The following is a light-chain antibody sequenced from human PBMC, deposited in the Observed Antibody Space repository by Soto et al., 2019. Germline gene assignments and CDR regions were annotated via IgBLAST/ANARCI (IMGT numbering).Light chain of an antibody. CDR2: GAS. J-gene: IGKJ2*01. CDR3: HQYGVSSGT. CDR1: QSVSGSY. Sequence: EIVLTQSPGTLSLSPGERATLPCRASQSVSGSYLAWYQQKPGQAPRLLIYGASTRATGIPDRFSGSGSGTDFTLTSSSLEPEDFAVYYCHQYGVSSGTFGQGTNLEIK. V-gene: IGKV3-20*01.